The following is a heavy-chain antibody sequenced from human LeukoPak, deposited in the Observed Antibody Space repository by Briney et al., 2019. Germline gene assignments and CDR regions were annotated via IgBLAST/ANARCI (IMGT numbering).Heavy chain of an antibody. CDR1: GDSVSSNDAA. D-gene: IGHD2-15*01. Sequence: SQTLSLTCAISGDSVSSNDAAWNWIRQSPSRGLEWLGRTYYRSKWYNDYAVSVKSRITINPDTSKNQISLQLNSVTPEDTAVYYCARDAVTGYCSGGSCSSFDYWGQGTLVTVSS. CDR2: TYYRSKWYN. J-gene: IGHJ4*02. V-gene: IGHV6-1*01. CDR3: ARDAVTGYCSGGSCSSFDY.